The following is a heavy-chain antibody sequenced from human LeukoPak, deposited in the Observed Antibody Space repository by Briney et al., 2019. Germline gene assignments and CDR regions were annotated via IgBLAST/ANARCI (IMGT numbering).Heavy chain of an antibody. J-gene: IGHJ4*02. CDR3: AKGRAGIDY. CDR2: ISGSGGST. CDR1: GFTFSSHA. D-gene: IGHD6-19*01. V-gene: IGHV3-23*01. Sequence: GRSLRLSCAASGFTFSSHAMSWVSQAPGKGLEWDSGISGSGGSTYYADSVKGRFTISRDNSENTLYVQMNSLRAEDTAVYYCAKGRAGIDYWGQGTLVIVSS.